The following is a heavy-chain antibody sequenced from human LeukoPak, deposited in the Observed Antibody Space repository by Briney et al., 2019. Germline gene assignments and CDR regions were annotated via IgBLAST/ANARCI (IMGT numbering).Heavy chain of an antibody. CDR2: IYSGGAI. CDR1: GFTVGSNY. J-gene: IGHJ4*02. D-gene: IGHD1-14*01. Sequence: GGSLRLSCVASGFTVGSNYMSWVRQAPGKGLEWVSLIYSGGAIRYADSVKGRFTISRDSSKNTLFLQMNDLTVEDTARYYCARRPGNWGQGILVTVSS. V-gene: IGHV3-53*01. CDR3: ARRPGN.